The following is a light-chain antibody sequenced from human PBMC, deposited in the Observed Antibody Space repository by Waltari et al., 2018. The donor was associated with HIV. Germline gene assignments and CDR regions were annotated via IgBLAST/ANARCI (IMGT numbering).Light chain of an antibody. CDR2: RVN. J-gene: IGLJ2*01. Sequence: QSALTQPASVSGSPGQSITISCNGNSSDIGTYDLVSWYQQHPGKAPKLLIYRVNKRPSGVSNRFSGSKSDTTASLTISGLQAEDEAYYSCCSYADNDTLIFGGGTKVTVL. V-gene: IGLV2-23*02. CDR1: SSDIGTYDL. CDR3: CSYADNDTLI.